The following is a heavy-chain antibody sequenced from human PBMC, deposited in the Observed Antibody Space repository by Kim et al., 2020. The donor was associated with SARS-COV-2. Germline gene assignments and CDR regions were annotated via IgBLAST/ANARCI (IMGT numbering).Heavy chain of an antibody. J-gene: IGHJ4*02. CDR2: IYYSGST. CDR1: GGSISSSSYY. Sequence: SETLSLTCTVSGGSISSSSYYWGWIRQPPGKGLEWIGSIYYSGSTYYNPSLKSRVTISVDTSKNQFSLKLSSVTAADTAVYYCARGNYDYVWGSYRLCPNFDYWGQGTLVTVSS. V-gene: IGHV4-39*07. CDR3: ARGNYDYVWGSYRLCPNFDY. D-gene: IGHD3-16*02.